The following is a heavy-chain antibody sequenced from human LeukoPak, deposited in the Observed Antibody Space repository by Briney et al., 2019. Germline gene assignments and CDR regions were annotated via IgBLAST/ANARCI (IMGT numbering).Heavy chain of an antibody. Sequence: GGSLRLSCAASGSTVSSNYMSWVRQAPGKGLEWVPVIYSGGSTYYADSVKGRFTISRDNSKNTLYLQMNSLRAEDTAVYYCARDRYCSGGSCSGFDYWGQGTLVTVSS. D-gene: IGHD2-15*01. J-gene: IGHJ4*02. CDR3: ARDRYCSGGSCSGFDY. V-gene: IGHV3-66*01. CDR2: IYSGGST. CDR1: GSTVSSNY.